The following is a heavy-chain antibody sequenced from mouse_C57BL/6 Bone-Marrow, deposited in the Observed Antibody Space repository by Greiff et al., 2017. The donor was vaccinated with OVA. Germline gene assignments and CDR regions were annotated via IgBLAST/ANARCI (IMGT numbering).Heavy chain of an antibody. Sequence: QVQLQQPGAELVKPGASVKVSCKASGYTFTSYWMHWVKQRPGQGLEWIGRIHPSDSDTNYNQKFKGKATLTVDKSSSTAYMQLSSLTSEDSAVYYCAIYRRTVFRGFYYFFAYWGQGTLVTVSA. J-gene: IGHJ3*01. CDR2: IHPSDSDT. D-gene: IGHD1-1*01. V-gene: IGHV1-74*01. CDR3: AIYRRTVFRGFYYFFAY. CDR1: GYTFTSYW.